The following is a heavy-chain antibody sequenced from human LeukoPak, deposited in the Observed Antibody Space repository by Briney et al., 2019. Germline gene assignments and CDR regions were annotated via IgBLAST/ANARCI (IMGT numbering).Heavy chain of an antibody. CDR1: GGSISNYY. D-gene: IGHD6-6*01. J-gene: IGHJ5*02. CDR3: TRRGGSSSSDWFDP. CDR2: VYYTGSA. V-gene: IGHV4-59*08. Sequence: SETLSLTCTVSGGSISNYYWSWIRQPPGKGLEWIGYVYYTGSASYNPSLKSRVTISGDTSKYQFSLKLSSVTAADTAVYYCTRRGGSSSSDWFDPWGQGTLVIVSS.